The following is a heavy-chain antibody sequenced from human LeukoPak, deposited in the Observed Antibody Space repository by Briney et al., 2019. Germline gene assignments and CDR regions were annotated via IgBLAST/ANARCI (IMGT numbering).Heavy chain of an antibody. CDR3: VRGRRDDVDRNYYHSENDY. CDR1: GYTFTDYA. D-gene: IGHD3-22*01. Sequence: ASVKVSCKASGYTFTDYAMYWVRQAPGQRLEWMGWINTGNGNTKYSQKFQGRVTMTRDTSASTAYMELSSLRSEDTAIYYCVRGRRDDVDRNYYHSENDYWGQGTLVTVSS. V-gene: IGHV1-3*04. J-gene: IGHJ4*02. CDR2: INTGNGNT.